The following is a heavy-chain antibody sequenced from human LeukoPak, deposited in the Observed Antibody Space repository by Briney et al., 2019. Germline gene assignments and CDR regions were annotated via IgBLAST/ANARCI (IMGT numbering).Heavy chain of an antibody. J-gene: IGHJ5*02. V-gene: IGHV3-7*03. D-gene: IGHD4-17*01. CDR1: GFTFSSYW. Sequence: GGSLRLSCAASGFTFSSYWMSWVRQAPGKGLEWVANIKQDGSEKYYVDSVKGRFTISRDNAKNSLYLQMNSLRAEDTAVYYCAGRADYGDYENWFDPWGQGTLVTVSS. CDR2: IKQDGSEK. CDR3: AGRADYGDYENWFDP.